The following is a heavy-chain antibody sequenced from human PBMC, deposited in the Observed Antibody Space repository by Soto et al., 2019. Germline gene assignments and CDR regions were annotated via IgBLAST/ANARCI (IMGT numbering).Heavy chain of an antibody. CDR3: TTPLGDYDSSGYYHLYYGMDV. V-gene: IGHV3-15*07. D-gene: IGHD3-22*01. CDR1: GFTFSNAW. CDR2: IKSKTDGGTT. Sequence: PGGSLRLSCAASGFTFSNAWMNWVRQAPGKGLEWVGRIKSKTDGGTTDYAAPVKGRFTISRDDSKNTLYLQMNSLKTEDTAVYYCTTPLGDYDSSGYYHLYYGMDVWGQGTTVTVSS. J-gene: IGHJ6*02.